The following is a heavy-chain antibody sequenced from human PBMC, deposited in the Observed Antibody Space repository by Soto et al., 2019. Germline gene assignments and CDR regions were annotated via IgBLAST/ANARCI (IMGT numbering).Heavy chain of an antibody. Sequence: VSLRLSCAASGFTFSRYWMHWVRQAPGKGLVWVSRISYDESTTDYADSVKGRFTISRDSAKNTLYLQMNSLRAEDTAVYFCARGGANTAMAHDYWGQGTLVTVSS. CDR2: ISYDESTT. V-gene: IGHV3-74*01. CDR1: GFTFSRYW. J-gene: IGHJ4*02. D-gene: IGHD5-18*01. CDR3: ARGGANTAMAHDY.